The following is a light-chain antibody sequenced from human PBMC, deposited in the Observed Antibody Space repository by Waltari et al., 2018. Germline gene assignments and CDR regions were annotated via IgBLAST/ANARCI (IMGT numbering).Light chain of an antibody. Sequence: DIQFTQSPSSVSASVGDRVTLTCRASQDFGNCLGWFTQKPWKASKLLIYAAYALQRGVPTRFSGSGSGAEVTLTINDLQPEDFATYYCQQAHTFPLTFGGGTKVEMK. V-gene: IGKV1-12*01. CDR1: QDFGNC. J-gene: IGKJ4*01. CDR2: AAY. CDR3: QQAHTFPLT.